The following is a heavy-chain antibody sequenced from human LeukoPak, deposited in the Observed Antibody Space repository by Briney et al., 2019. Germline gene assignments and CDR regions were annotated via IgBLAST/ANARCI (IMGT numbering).Heavy chain of an antibody. CDR2: FSGSGGST. J-gene: IGHJ4*02. D-gene: IGHD3-16*02. V-gene: IGHV3-23*01. CDR1: GFTFSSYA. Sequence: GGSLRLPCAASGFTFSSYAMSWVRQAPGKGLEWVSAFSGSGGSTYYADSVKGRFTISRDNAKNSLYLQMNSLRAEDTAVYYCARSIGRYYFDYWGQGTLVTVSS. CDR3: ARSIGRYYFDY.